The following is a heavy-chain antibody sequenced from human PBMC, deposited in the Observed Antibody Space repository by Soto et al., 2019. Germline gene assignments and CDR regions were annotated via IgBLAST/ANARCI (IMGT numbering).Heavy chain of an antibody. V-gene: IGHV3-33*01. CDR2: IWYDGNNK. Sequence: QVQLVESGGGVVQPGRSLRLSCAVSGFTFSSFGMHWVRQAPGKGLEWVANIWYDGNNKYYAASVMGRFTISRDNSNDRLYLQMTSLRVEDTAVYYCARGGGYLDYWDRGTLITVSS. D-gene: IGHD2-15*01. CDR1: GFTFSSFG. CDR3: ARGGGYLDY. J-gene: IGHJ4*02.